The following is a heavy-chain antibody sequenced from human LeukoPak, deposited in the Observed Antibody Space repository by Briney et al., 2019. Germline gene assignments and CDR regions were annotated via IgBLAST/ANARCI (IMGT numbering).Heavy chain of an antibody. Sequence: GGSLRLSFAASGFTFSSYAMKWVRQAPGKGLEWVSAVRGSAARTSYADSAKGRFTISRYNSRNTLYLQMNSLRAEDTAVYYCAKNRGGSYYSGPDYWGKGTLVTVSS. D-gene: IGHD1-26*01. CDR2: VRGSAART. CDR3: AKNRGGSYYSGPDY. CDR1: GFTFSSYA. V-gene: IGHV3-23*01. J-gene: IGHJ4*02.